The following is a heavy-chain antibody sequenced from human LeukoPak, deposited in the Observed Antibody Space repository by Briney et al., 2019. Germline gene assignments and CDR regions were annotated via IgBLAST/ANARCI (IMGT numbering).Heavy chain of an antibody. Sequence: GGSLRLSCAASGFTFSSYGMHWVRQAPGKGLEWVAFIRYDGSNKYYADSVKGRFTISRDNSKNTLYLQMNSLRAEDTAVYYCAKGGTRAGYSSSWYGDAFDIWGQGTMVTVSS. J-gene: IGHJ3*02. CDR2: IRYDGSNK. CDR3: AKGGTRAGYSSSWYGDAFDI. D-gene: IGHD6-13*01. V-gene: IGHV3-30*02. CDR1: GFTFSSYG.